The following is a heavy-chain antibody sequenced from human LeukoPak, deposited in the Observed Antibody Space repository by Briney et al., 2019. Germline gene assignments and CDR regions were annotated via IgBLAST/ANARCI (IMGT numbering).Heavy chain of an antibody. V-gene: IGHV1-69*05. CDR3: ARGPTYYYDSSGYPPSGY. J-gene: IGHJ4*02. CDR1: GGTFSSYA. CDR2: IIPIFGTA. Sequence: ASVKVSCKASGGTFSSYAISWVRQAPGQGLEWMGGIIPIFGTANYAQKFQGRVTITTDESTSTAYMELSSLRSEDTAVYYCARGPTYYYDSSGYPPSGYWGQGTLVTVSS. D-gene: IGHD3-22*01.